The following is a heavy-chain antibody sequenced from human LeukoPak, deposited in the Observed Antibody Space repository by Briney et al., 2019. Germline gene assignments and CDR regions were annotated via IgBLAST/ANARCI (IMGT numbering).Heavy chain of an antibody. J-gene: IGHJ6*03. CDR1: GYIFTGYY. D-gene: IGHD6-6*01. V-gene: IGHV1-18*04. Sequence: ASVKVSCKASGYIFTGYYMHWVRQAPGQGLEWMGWISAYNGNTNYAQKFQGRVTMTTDTSTSTAYMELRSLRSDDTAVYYCANSSFQDYYYMDVWGKGTTVTVSS. CDR2: ISAYNGNT. CDR3: ANSSFQDYYYMDV.